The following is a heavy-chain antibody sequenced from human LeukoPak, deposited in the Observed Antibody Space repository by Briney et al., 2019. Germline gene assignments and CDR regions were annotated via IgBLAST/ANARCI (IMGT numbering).Heavy chain of an antibody. V-gene: IGHV3-74*01. J-gene: IGHJ6*02. CDR1: GFTFSDYY. CDR3: ARDDSMVTVSGMDV. Sequence: GGSLRLSCAASGFTFSDYYMHWVRQAPGKGLLWISHINGDGSRTGYADSVKGRFTISRDNAKNILYLQMNSLRAEDTAVYYCARDDSMVTVSGMDVWGQGTTVTVSS. D-gene: IGHD2-21*02. CDR2: INGDGSRT.